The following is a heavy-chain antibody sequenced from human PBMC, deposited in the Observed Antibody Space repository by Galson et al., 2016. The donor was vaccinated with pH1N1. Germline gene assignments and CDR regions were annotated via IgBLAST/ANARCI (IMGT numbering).Heavy chain of an antibody. CDR3: ARVPRGEQLYYFDY. V-gene: IGHV4-31*03. CDR1: GGSISSGGYY. Sequence: TLSLTCTVSGGSISSGGYYWSWIRQHPGKGLEWIGYIYYSGSTYYNPSLNSRVTISVDTSKNQFSLELSSVTAADTAVYYCARVPRGEQLYYFDYWGQGTLVTVSS. D-gene: IGHD3-16*01. CDR2: IYYSGST. J-gene: IGHJ4*02.